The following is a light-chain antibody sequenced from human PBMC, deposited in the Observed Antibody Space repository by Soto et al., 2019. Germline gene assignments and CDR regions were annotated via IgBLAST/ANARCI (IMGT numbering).Light chain of an antibody. J-gene: IGLJ2*01. CDR3: SSFTTANTVV. CDR1: RSDIGSYNY. CDR2: EVN. V-gene: IGLV2-14*01. Sequence: QSALTQPASVSGSPRQSITISCTGSRSDIGSYNYVSWYQHHPGEAPRLIIYEVNNRPSGVSNRFSGSKSGNTASLTISGLQAQDEADYFCSSFTTANTVVFGGGTQLTVL.